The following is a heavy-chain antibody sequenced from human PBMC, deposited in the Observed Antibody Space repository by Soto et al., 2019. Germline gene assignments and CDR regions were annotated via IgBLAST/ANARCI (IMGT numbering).Heavy chain of an antibody. CDR3: ATRLWSGYYFSY. CDR1: GGSISSYY. CDR2: IYYSGST. D-gene: IGHD3-3*01. V-gene: IGHV4-59*08. J-gene: IGHJ4*02. Sequence: PSETLSLTCTVSGGSISSYYWSWIRQPPGKGLEWIGNIYYSGSTNYNPSLKSRVTISVDTSKNQFSLKLSSVTAADTAVYYCATRLWSGYYFSYWGQGTLVTVSS.